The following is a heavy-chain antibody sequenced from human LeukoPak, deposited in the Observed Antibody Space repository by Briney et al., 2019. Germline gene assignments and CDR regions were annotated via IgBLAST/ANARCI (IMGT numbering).Heavy chain of an antibody. Sequence: SLRLSCAASGFSFSSYGMHWVRQAPGKGLEWVAVIWSDGRNKFYADSVKGRFTVSRDNSKNTLFLQMSSLRADDTALYYCAREVTNDAFVIWGQGTMVTVSS. CDR2: IWSDGRNK. V-gene: IGHV3-33*01. CDR3: AREVTNDAFVI. J-gene: IGHJ3*02. D-gene: IGHD4-17*01. CDR1: GFSFSSYG.